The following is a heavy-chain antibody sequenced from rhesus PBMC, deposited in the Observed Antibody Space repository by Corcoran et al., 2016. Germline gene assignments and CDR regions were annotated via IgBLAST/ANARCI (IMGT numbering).Heavy chain of an antibody. CDR1: GGSISGYY. Sequence: QVKLQQWGEGLVKPSETLSLTCAVYGGSISGYYWSWIRQPPGKGLEWIGNIDGKRASPNTNPSLKNRVTISKDTSKNQFSRKLSSVTAADTAVYYCARKGPLMDWSNDYWGQGVLVTVSS. D-gene: IGHD3-3*01. CDR2: IDGKRASP. J-gene: IGHJ4*01. V-gene: IGHV4-73*01. CDR3: ARKGPLMDWSNDY.